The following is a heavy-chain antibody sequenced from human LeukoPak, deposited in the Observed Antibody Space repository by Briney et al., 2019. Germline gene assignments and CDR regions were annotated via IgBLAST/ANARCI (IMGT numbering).Heavy chain of an antibody. J-gene: IGHJ6*03. CDR1: GFTFSSYA. Sequence: GGSLRLSCAASGFTFSSYAMHWVRQAPGKGLEWVAVISYDGSNKYYADSVKGRFTISRDNSKNTLYLQMNGLRAEDTAVYYCARDAAIWYFAYYMDVWGKGTTVTVSS. D-gene: IGHD2-8*01. CDR2: ISYDGSNK. V-gene: IGHV3-30-3*01. CDR3: ARDAAIWYFAYYMDV.